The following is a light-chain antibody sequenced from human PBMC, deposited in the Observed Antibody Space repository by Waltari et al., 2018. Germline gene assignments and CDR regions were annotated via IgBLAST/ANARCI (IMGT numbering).Light chain of an antibody. Sequence: QSALTQPASASGSPGQSITISCTGTSSDIGGYNYVSWYQQHPGKAPKLMIYDVSKRPSGVSDRFSGSKSGNTASLTISGLQAEDEADYYCSSYAPSSTVFGGGTKLTVL. V-gene: IGLV2-14*03. CDR2: DVS. CDR1: SSDIGGYNY. J-gene: IGLJ2*01. CDR3: SSYAPSSTV.